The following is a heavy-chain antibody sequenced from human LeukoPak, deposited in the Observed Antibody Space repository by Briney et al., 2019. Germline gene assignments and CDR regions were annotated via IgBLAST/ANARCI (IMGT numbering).Heavy chain of an antibody. V-gene: IGHV3-21*01. J-gene: IGHJ5*02. Sequence: PGGSLRLSCAASGFPFSSYSMNWVRQAPGKGLEWVSSISSSSSYIYYADSVKGRFTISRDNAKNSLYLQMNSLRAEDTAVYYCARDRGQLEIDPWGQGTLVTVSS. D-gene: IGHD2-2*01. CDR1: GFPFSSYS. CDR2: ISSSSSYI. CDR3: ARDRGQLEIDP.